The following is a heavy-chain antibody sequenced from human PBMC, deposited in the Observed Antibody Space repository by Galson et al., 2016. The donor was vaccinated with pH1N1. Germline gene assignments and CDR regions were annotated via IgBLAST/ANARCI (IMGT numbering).Heavy chain of an antibody. CDR2: IYRGGST. V-gene: IGHV3-53*01. J-gene: IGHJ4*02. Sequence: SLRLFCAPSGFSVSNNHMSWVRQAPGKGLEWVSVIYRGGSTYYADSLEGRFTISRDDSKNMLYLQMNSLRVDDTAIYYCTGTLLSFGEPNNADFWGQGTQVTVSS. D-gene: IGHD3-10*01. CDR3: TGTLLSFGEPNNADF. CDR1: GFSVSNNH.